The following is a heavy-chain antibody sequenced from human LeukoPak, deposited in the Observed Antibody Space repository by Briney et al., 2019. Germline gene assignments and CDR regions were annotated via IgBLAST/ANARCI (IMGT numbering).Heavy chain of an antibody. Sequence: PGGSLRLSCAASGFTFSSYAMSWVRQAPGKGLEWVSAISGSGGSTYYADSVKGRFTISRDNSKNTLYLQMNSLRAEDTAVYYCARDLVLLWFGESWYFDLWGRGTLVTVSS. CDR2: ISGSGGST. CDR1: GFTFSSYA. J-gene: IGHJ2*01. D-gene: IGHD3-10*01. CDR3: ARDLVLLWFGESWYFDL. V-gene: IGHV3-23*01.